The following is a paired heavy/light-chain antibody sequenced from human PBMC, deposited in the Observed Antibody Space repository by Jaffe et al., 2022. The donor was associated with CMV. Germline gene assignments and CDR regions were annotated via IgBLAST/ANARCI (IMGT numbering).Heavy chain of an antibody. D-gene: IGHD6-19*01. CDR3: ATDRSGWYRIDY. CDR2: IKAYVDDGTT. CDR1: GFTFRNAR. Sequence: EVQLVESGGGLVKPGGSLRLSCAASGFTFRNARMSWVRQAPGKGLEWVGRIKAYVDDGTTDYAAPVKGRFTISRDDSKNTLYLQMNSLKTEDTAVYYCATDRSGWYRIDYWGQGTLVTVSS. V-gene: IGHV3-15*01. J-gene: IGHJ4*02.
Light chain of an antibody. J-gene: IGKJ3*01. V-gene: IGKV3-11*01. CDR3: QQRSNWPPFT. CDR1: QSLTSD. Sequence: EIVLTQSPATLSLSPGERATLSCRASQSLTSDLAWFQQRPGQAPRLLIYDASNRATGIPARFSGSGSGTDFTLTISSLEPEDFAVYYCQQRSNWPPFTFGPGTKVDIK. CDR2: DAS.